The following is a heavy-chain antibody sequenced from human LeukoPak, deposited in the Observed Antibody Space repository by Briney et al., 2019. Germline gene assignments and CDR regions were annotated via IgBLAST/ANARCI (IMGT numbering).Heavy chain of an antibody. V-gene: IGHV1-18*01. CDR2: ISAYNGST. Sequence: GASVKVSCKASDFSFTSYGMSWVRQAAGQGLEWMGWISAYNGSTKYAQKLQGRVTMTTDTSTGTAYMELRSLRPDDTAVYYCARDLTSNVAVTEYHYYAMDVWGQGTTVTVSS. CDR3: ARDLTSNVAVTEYHYYAMDV. D-gene: IGHD6-19*01. CDR1: DFSFTSYG. J-gene: IGHJ6*02.